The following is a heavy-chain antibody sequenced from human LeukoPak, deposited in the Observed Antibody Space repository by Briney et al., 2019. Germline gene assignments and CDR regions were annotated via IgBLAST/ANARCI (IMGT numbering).Heavy chain of an antibody. CDR1: GGSISSYY. J-gene: IGHJ5*02. D-gene: IGHD2-15*01. V-gene: IGHV4-4*09. CDR3: ARPMVAATWDWFDP. CDR2: IYTSGST. Sequence: SETLSLTCTVSGGSISSYYWSWIRQPPGKGLEWIGYIYTSGSTNYNPSLKSRVIISVDTSKNQFSLKLSSVTAADTAVYYCARPMVAATWDWFDPWGQGTLVTVSS.